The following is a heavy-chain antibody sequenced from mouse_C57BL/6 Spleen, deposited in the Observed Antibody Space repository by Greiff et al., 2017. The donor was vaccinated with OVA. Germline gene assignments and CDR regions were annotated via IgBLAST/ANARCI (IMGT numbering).Heavy chain of an antibody. CDR1: GYTFTSYW. J-gene: IGHJ4*01. CDR2: IDTSDSET. V-gene: IGHV1-52*01. D-gene: IGHD2-4*01. CDR3: ARGPSDYDNYYAIDY. Sequence: VQLQQPGAELVRPGSSVKLSCTASGYTFTSYWMHWVKQRPIKGLEWIGNIDTSDSETHYHQQFKGKATLTVAKSYSTAYMQLSSLKSEDSAVYYCARGPSDYDNYYAIDYWGQGTSVTVSS.